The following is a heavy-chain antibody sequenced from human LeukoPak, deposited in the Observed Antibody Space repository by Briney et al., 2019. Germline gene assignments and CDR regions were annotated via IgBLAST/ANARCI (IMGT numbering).Heavy chain of an antibody. CDR1: GFTFSSYW. CDR3: AKQRQLCLDY. CDR2: IWYDGSNK. J-gene: IGHJ4*02. D-gene: IGHD2-2*01. V-gene: IGHV3-33*06. Sequence: GGSLRLSCAASGFTFSSYWMTWVRQAPGKGLEWVAVIWYDGSNKYYADSVKGRFTISRDNSKNTLYLQMNSLRAEDTAVYYCAKQRQLCLDYWGQGTLVTVSS.